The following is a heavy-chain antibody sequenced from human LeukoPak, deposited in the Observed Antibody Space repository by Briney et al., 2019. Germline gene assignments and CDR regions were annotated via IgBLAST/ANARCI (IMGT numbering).Heavy chain of an antibody. CDR2: ISGSGGST. D-gene: IGHD2/OR15-2a*01. J-gene: IGHJ5*02. CDR3: VRSAVIPDNWFDP. V-gene: IGHV3-23*01. CDR1: GFTFSSYA. Sequence: QTGGSLRLSCAASGFTFSSYAMSWVRQAPGKGLEWVSAISGSGGSTYYADSVKGRFTISRDNSKNTLYLQMNSLRAEDTAVYLCVRSAVIPDNWFDPWGQGTLVTVSS.